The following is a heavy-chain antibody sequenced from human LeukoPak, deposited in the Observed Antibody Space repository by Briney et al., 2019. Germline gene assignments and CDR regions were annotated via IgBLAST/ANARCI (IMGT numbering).Heavy chain of an antibody. Sequence: SVKVSCKASGGTFSSYAISWVRQAPGQGLEWMGRIIPILGIANYAQKFQGRVTITADKSTSTAYMELSSLRSEDTAVYYCARDLGDTDAFDIWGQGTMVTVSS. J-gene: IGHJ3*02. CDR2: IIPILGIA. D-gene: IGHD3-9*01. CDR3: ARDLGDTDAFDI. CDR1: GGTFSSYA. V-gene: IGHV1-69*04.